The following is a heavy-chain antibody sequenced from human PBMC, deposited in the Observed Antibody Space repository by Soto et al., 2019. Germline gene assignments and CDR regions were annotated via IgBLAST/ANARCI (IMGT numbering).Heavy chain of an antibody. Sequence: ASVKVSCKASGGTFSSYAISGVRQAPGQGLEWMGGIIPIFGTANYAQKFQGRVTITADESTSTAYMELSSLRSEDTAVYYCARTEFTMVRGVIIRWFDPWGQGTLVTVSS. D-gene: IGHD3-10*01. CDR3: ARTEFTMVRGVIIRWFDP. CDR2: IIPIFGTA. CDR1: GGTFSSYA. V-gene: IGHV1-69*13. J-gene: IGHJ5*02.